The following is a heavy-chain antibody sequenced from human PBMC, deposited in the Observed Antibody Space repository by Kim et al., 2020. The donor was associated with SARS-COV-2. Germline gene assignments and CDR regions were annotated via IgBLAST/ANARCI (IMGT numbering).Heavy chain of an antibody. CDR2: IDWDDDK. J-gene: IGHJ6*02. CDR3: ARMMGDILTGFPLNYYYGMDV. Sequence: SGPTLVNPTQTLTLTCTFSGFSLSTSGMCVSWIRQPPGKALEWLALIDWDDDKYYSTSLKTRLTISKDTSKNQVVLTMTNMDPVDTATYYCARMMGDILTGFPLNYYYGMDVWGQGTTVTVSS. CDR1: GFSLSTSGMC. V-gene: IGHV2-70*01. D-gene: IGHD3-9*01.